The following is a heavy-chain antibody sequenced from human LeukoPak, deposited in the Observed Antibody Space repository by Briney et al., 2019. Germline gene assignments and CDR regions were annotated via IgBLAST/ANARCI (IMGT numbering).Heavy chain of an antibody. V-gene: IGHV4-4*07. D-gene: IGHD1-26*01. J-gene: IGHJ4*02. CDR1: GGSISSYY. Sequence: SETLSLTCTVSGGSISSYYWSWIRQPAGKGLEWIGRIYTSGSTNYNPSLKSRVTMSVDTSKNQFSLKLSSVTAADTAVYYCARDVFSGSYSYYFDYWGQGTLVTVSS. CDR3: ARDVFSGSYSYYFDY. CDR2: IYTSGST.